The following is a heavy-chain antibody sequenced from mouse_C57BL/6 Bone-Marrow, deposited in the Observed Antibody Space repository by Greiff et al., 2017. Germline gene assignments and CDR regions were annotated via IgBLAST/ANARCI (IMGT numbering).Heavy chain of an antibody. Sequence: EVKLMESGGDLVKPGGSLKLSCAASGFTFSSYGMSWVRQTPDKRLEWVATISSGGSYTYYPASVKGRFTISRDNAKNTLYLQMSSLKSEDTAMYYCARGRDSSGYRYAYWGQGTLVTVSA. CDR2: ISSGGSYT. D-gene: IGHD3-2*02. CDR1: GFTFSSYG. J-gene: IGHJ3*01. CDR3: ARGRDSSGYRYAY. V-gene: IGHV5-6*02.